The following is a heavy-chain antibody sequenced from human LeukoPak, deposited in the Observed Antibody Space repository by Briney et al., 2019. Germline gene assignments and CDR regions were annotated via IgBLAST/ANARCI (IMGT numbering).Heavy chain of an antibody. J-gene: IGHJ4*02. V-gene: IGHV4-59*01. Sequence: SETLSLTCTVSGGSISSYYWSWIRQPPGKGLEWIGYIYYSGSTNYNPSLKSRVTISVDTSKNQFSLKLSSVTAADTAVYYCARGPRISIFGVVSQYYFDYWGQGTLVTVSS. D-gene: IGHD3-3*01. CDR3: ARGPRISIFGVVSQYYFDY. CDR1: GGSISSYY. CDR2: IYYSGST.